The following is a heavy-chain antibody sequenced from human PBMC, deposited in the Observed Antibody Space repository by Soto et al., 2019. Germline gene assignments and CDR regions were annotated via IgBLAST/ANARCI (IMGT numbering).Heavy chain of an antibody. CDR2: IYYSGST. J-gene: IGHJ6*03. CDR1: GGSISSSSYY. D-gene: IGHD5-12*01. CDR3: ARQLVGYSGYYFMYYYYYMDV. Sequence: QLQLQESGPGLVKPSETLSLTCTVSGGSISSSSYYWGWIRQPPGKGLEWIGSIYYSGSTYYNPSLKSRVTISVDTSKNQFSLKLSSVTAADTAVYYCARQLVGYSGYYFMYYYYYMDVWGKGTTVTVSS. V-gene: IGHV4-39*01.